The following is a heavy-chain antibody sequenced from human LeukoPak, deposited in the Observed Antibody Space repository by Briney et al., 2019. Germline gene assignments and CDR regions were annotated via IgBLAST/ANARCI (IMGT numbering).Heavy chain of an antibody. D-gene: IGHD2/OR15-2a*01. V-gene: IGHV3-43*02. J-gene: IGHJ6*02. CDR1: GFAFADYA. CDR2: IHADGGRT. CDR3: STWAFYHGLDV. Sequence: GGSLRLSCAASGFAFADYAMHWVRQIPGKGLECVAHIHADGGRTFYADSVKGRFTVSRDNGKNSLFLQMDSLTSDDAALYYCSTWAFYHGLDVWGQGATVIVSS.